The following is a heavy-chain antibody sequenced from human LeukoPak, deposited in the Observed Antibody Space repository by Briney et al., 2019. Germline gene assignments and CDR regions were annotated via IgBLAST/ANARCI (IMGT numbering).Heavy chain of an antibody. CDR1: GYTFTSYG. J-gene: IGHJ5*02. V-gene: IGHV1-18*01. CDR3: ARMYYDILTGYYKIDP. D-gene: IGHD3-9*01. CDR2: ISAYNGNT. Sequence: ASVKVSCKASGYTFTSYGIGWVRQAPGQGLEWMGWISAYNGNTNYAQKLQGRVTMTTDTSTSTAYMELRSLRSDDTAVYYCARMYYDILTGYYKIDPWGQGTLVTVSS.